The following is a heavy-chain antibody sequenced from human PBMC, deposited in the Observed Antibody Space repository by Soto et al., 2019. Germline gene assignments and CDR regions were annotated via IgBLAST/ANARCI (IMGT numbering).Heavy chain of an antibody. CDR1: GDSVSSNSAA. CDR3: AKEGGNHYYYYALAV. V-gene: IGHV6-1*01. Sequence: PSQTLSLTCAISGDSVSSNSAAWSWIRQSPSRGLEWLGRTFYRSKWYNDYAVPVKGRITINPDTSKNLFSLQLNSVTPEDTAVYYCAKEGGNHYYYYALAVWGQGTTVTVSS. D-gene: IGHD1-26*01. CDR2: TFYRSKWYN. J-gene: IGHJ6*02.